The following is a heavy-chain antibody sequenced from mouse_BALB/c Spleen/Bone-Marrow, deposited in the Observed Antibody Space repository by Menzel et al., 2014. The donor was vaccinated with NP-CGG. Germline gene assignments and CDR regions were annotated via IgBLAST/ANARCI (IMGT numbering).Heavy chain of an antibody. V-gene: IGHV1-12*01. CDR1: GYTFTSYN. Sequence: LQQSGAELVKPGASVKMSCKASGYTFTSYNMHWVKQTPGQGLEWIGAIYPGNGDTSYNQKLKGKATLTADKSSSTAYMQLSRLTSEDSAVYYCAREDGYDSYYFDYWGQGTTLTVSS. D-gene: IGHD2-2*01. CDR3: AREDGYDSYYFDY. J-gene: IGHJ2*01. CDR2: IYPGNGDT.